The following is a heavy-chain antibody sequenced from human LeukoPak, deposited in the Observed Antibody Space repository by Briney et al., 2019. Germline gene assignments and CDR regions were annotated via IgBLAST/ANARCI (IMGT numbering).Heavy chain of an antibody. V-gene: IGHV4-31*03. CDR3: ARAGYSSSSEIDY. J-gene: IGHJ4*02. D-gene: IGHD6-6*01. CDR1: GSSISSGGYY. CDR2: IYYSGST. Sequence: SQTLSLTCTVSGSSISSGGYYWSWIRQHPGKGLEWIGYIYYSGSTYYNPSLKSRVTISVDTSKNQFSLKLSSVTAADTAVYYCARAGYSSSSEIDYWGQGTLVTVSS.